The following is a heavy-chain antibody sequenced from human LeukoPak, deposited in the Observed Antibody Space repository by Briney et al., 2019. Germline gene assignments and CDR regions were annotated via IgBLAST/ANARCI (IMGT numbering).Heavy chain of an antibody. V-gene: IGHV3-30*02. Sequence: GGSLRLSCAASGFTFSSYGMHWVRQAPGKGLEWVAFIRYDGSNKYYADSVKGRFTISRDNSKNTLYLQMNSLRAEDTAVYYCANYGSGSYPDGKSHDYWGQGTLVTVSS. CDR1: GFTFSSYG. CDR2: IRYDGSNK. CDR3: ANYGSGSYPDGKSHDY. J-gene: IGHJ4*02. D-gene: IGHD3-10*01.